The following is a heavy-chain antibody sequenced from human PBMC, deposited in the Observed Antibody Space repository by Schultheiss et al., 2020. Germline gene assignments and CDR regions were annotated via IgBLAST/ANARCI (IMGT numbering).Heavy chain of an antibody. CDR2: IYYSGST. V-gene: IGHV4-59*01. D-gene: IGHD3-16*01. J-gene: IGHJ4*02. CDR1: GGSFSGYY. CDR3: ARDRLGEYFDY. Sequence: SETLSLTCAVYGGSFSGYYWSWIRQPPGKGLEWIGYIYYSGSTNYNLSLKSRVTISVDTSKNQFSLKLRSVTAADTAVYYCARDRLGEYFDYWGQGTLVTVSS.